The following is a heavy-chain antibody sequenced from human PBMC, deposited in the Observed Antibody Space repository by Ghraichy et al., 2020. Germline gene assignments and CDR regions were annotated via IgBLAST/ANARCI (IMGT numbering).Heavy chain of an antibody. CDR1: GGSFSGYY. J-gene: IGHJ4*02. D-gene: IGHD6-19*01. V-gene: IGHV4-34*01. CDR3: ARGGGIAVAGPRGRKYFDY. CDR2: INHSGST. Sequence: SQTLSLTCAVYGGSFSGYYWSWIRQPPGKGLEWIGEINHSGSTNYNPSLKSRVTISVDTSKNQFSLKLSSVTAADTAVYYCARGGGIAVAGPRGRKYFDYWGQGTLVTVSS.